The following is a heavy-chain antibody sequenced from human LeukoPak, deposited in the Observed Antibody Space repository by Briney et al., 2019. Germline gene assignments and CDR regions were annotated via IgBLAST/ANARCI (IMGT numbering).Heavy chain of an antibody. Sequence: PSETLSLTRTVSGGSISSSSYYWGWIRQPPGKGLEWIGSIYYSGSTYYNPSLKSRVTISVDTSKNQFSLKLSSVTAADTAVYYCARLAVAGTGMLYYFDYWGQGTLVTVSS. CDR3: ARLAVAGTGMLYYFDY. V-gene: IGHV4-39*01. D-gene: IGHD6-19*01. J-gene: IGHJ4*02. CDR1: GGSISSSSYY. CDR2: IYYSGST.